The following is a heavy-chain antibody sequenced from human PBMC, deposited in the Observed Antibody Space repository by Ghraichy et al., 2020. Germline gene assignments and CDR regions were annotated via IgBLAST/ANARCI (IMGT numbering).Heavy chain of an antibody. V-gene: IGHV4-31*03. J-gene: IGHJ4*02. CDR1: GGSISSGGYY. CDR3: ARGKRRYSSSWSFFDY. Sequence: SETLPLTCTVSGGSISSGGYYWSWIRQHPGKGLEWIGYIYYSGSTYYNPSLKSRVTISVDTSKNQFSLKLSSVTAADTAVYYCARGKRRYSSSWSFFDYWGQGTLVTVSS. D-gene: IGHD6-13*01. CDR2: IYYSGST.